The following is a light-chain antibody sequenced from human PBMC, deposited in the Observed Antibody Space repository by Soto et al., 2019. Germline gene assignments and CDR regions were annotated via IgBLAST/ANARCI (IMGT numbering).Light chain of an antibody. V-gene: IGKV3D-15*01. CDR1: QSVSSN. Sequence: IVMTQSPASLSVSPGERATLSCRASQSVSSNLAWYQQKPGQAPRLLIYGASTRATGIPARFSGSGSGTEFTLTISSLQSEDFTVYYRQQYNNWPAITFGQGTRLEI. J-gene: IGKJ5*01. CDR2: GAS. CDR3: QQYNNWPAIT.